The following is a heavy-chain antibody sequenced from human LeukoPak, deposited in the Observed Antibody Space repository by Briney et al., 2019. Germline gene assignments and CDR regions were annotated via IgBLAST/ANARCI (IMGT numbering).Heavy chain of an antibody. J-gene: IGHJ4*02. CDR1: GFSLITSGMC. CDR3: ARIRGQVGAAFGNYFDY. CDR2: TDWDDDK. Sequence: SGPALVKPTQTLTLTCTFSGFSLITSGMCVSWIRQPPGKALEWLALTDWDDDKYYSTSLKTRLTISKDTFKNQVVLTMTNVDPVDTATYYCARIRGQVGAAFGNYFDYWGQGTLVIVSS. V-gene: IGHV2-70*01. D-gene: IGHD1-26*01.